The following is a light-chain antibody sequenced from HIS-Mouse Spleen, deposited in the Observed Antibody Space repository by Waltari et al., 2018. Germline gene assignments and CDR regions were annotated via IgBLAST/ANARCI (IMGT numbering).Light chain of an antibody. CDR1: SSNIGSNY. CDR2: RNN. CDR3: AAWDDSLSGYV. J-gene: IGLJ1*01. V-gene: IGLV1-47*01. Sequence: QSVLTQPPSASGTPGPRVTISWSGSSSNIGSNYVYWYQQLPGTAPKRLIYRNNQRPSGVPDRFSGSKSGTSASLAISGLRSEDEADYYCAAWDDSLSGYVFGTGTKVTVL.